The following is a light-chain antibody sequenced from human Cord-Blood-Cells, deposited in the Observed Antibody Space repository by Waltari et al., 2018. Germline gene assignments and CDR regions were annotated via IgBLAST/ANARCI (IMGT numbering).Light chain of an antibody. J-gene: IGLJ3*02. CDR2: NDS. CDR1: ALPKQY. V-gene: IGLV3-25*03. CDR3: QSADSSGTWV. Sequence: SYELTQPPSVSVSPGQTARITCSGDALPKQYAYWYQQKPGQAPVLVIYNDSERPSGIPERFSVSSSGTTVTLTISGVQAEDEADYYCQSADSSGTWVFGGGTKLTVL.